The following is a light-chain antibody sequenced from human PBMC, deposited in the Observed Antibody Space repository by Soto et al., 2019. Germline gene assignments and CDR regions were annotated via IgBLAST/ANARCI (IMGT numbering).Light chain of an antibody. CDR1: SSDVGAYNY. Sequence: LTQPASVSGSPGQSITISCTGSSSDVGAYNYVSWYQQHPGEAPKLMTYEVSNRPSGVSNRFSGSKSGNTASLTISGLQAEDEAYYYCSSYTSSSTVVFGGGTKVTVL. V-gene: IGLV2-14*01. CDR3: SSYTSSSTVV. J-gene: IGLJ2*01. CDR2: EVS.